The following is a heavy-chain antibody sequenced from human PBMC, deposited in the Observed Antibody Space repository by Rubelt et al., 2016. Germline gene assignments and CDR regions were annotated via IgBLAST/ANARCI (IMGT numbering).Heavy chain of an antibody. D-gene: IGHD5-24*01. CDR3: ARGQGRDGYIH. CDR1: GGSISSSSYY. Sequence: QLQLQESGPGLVKPSETLSLTCTVSGGSISSSSYYWGWIRQPPGKGLEWIGSIYYSGSTYYNPSLKSRVTISVDTSKNQFSLKLGAGTAADTAVYYCARGQGRDGYIHWGQGTLVTVSS. V-gene: IGHV4-39*01. J-gene: IGHJ4*02. CDR2: IYYSGST.